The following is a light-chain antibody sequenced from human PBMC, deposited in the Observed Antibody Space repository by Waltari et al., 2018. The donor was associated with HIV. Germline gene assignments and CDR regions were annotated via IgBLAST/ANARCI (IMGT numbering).Light chain of an antibody. J-gene: IGKJ2*01. CDR2: GAS. V-gene: IGKV3-15*01. CDR1: QTINSD. Sequence: EIVLTQSPATLSVSPGERATLSCMASQTINSDLAWYQQKVGQAPSPLIYGASTRSTDIPAKFSGSGSGTEFTLTISSLQSEDVALYYCQQYPNWPPGDTFGQGTKLEIK. CDR3: QQYPNWPPGDT.